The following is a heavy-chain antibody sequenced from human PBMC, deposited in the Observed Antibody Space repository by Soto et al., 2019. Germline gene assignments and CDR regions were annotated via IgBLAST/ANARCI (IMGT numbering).Heavy chain of an antibody. J-gene: IGHJ4*02. Sequence: EVQLVESGGGLVQPGGSLRLSCAASGFTVSSNNMSWVRQAPGKGLEWVSVIYSGGSTYYADSVKGRFTISRHNSKNTLYLQMNSLSAEDTAVYYCASGYSYGGCDYWGQGTLVTVSS. CDR2: IYSGGST. CDR1: GFTVSSNN. CDR3: ASGYSYGGCDY. V-gene: IGHV3-53*04. D-gene: IGHD5-18*01.